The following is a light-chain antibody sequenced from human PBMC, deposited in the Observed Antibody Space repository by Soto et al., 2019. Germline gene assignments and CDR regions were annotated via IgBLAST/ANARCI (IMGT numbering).Light chain of an antibody. CDR2: DAS. J-gene: IGKJ2*01. CDR1: QSISKY. Sequence: EIVLTQSPVTLSLSPGERATLSCRASQSISKYLAWYQQKSGQAPRLLIYDASNRASGIPARFTGSGSGTDFTLTISSLEPEDFAVYYCQQYNNWPYTFGQGTKLEIK. CDR3: QQYNNWPYT. V-gene: IGKV3-11*01.